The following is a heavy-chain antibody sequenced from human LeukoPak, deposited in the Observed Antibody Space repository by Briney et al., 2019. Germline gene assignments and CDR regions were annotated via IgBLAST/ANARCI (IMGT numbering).Heavy chain of an antibody. CDR1: GGTSNFFA. J-gene: IGHJ4*02. D-gene: IGHD3-3*01. CDR2: IKPMFGTG. V-gene: IGHV1-69*01. CDR3: AREIFDSTSGISQGFDY. Sequence: SVKVSCKTSGGTSNFFAINWVRQAPGQGLEWMGVIKPMFGTGSIPNTAIGHYAQKFQGRLTITADESTTTAYMELSRLRSGDTAVYFCAREIFDSTSGISQGFDYWGQGTLVTVSS.